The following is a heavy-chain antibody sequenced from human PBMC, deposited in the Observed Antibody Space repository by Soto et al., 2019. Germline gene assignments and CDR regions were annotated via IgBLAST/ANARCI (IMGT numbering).Heavy chain of an antibody. V-gene: IGHV1-18*04. CDR1: GYTFTSYC. CDR3: ARTNNWNYRYYFDY. Sequence: ASVKVSCKASGYTFTSYCISWVRQAPGQGLEWMGWISAYNGNTNYAQKLQGRVTMTTDTSTSTAYMELRSLRSDDTAVYYCARTNNWNYRYYFDYWGQGTLVTVSS. J-gene: IGHJ4*02. CDR2: ISAYNGNT. D-gene: IGHD1-7*01.